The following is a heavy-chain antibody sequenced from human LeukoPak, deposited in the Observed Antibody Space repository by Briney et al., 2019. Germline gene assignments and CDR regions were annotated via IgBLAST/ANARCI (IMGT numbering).Heavy chain of an antibody. D-gene: IGHD5-12*01. CDR2: IYYSGST. CDR3: ARDSSGYSGYEGAFDI. CDR1: GGSISSYY. J-gene: IGHJ3*02. Sequence: KPSETLSLTCTVSGGSISSYYWSWIRQPPGKGLEWIRYIYYSGSTNYNPSLKSRVTISVDTSKNQFSLKLSSVTAADTAVYYCARDSSGYSGYEGAFDIWGQGTMVTVSS. V-gene: IGHV4-59*01.